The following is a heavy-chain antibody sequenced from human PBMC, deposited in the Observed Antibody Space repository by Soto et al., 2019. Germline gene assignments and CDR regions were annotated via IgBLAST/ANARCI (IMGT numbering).Heavy chain of an antibody. J-gene: IGHJ6*02. CDR3: AREYDFWSGYYTPRAGMDV. CDR2: INPSVGST. CDR1: EYTFTSYY. V-gene: IGHV1-46*01. D-gene: IGHD3-3*01. Sequence: ASVKVSCKASEYTFTSYYMHWARQAPGQGLEWMGIINPSVGSTSYAQKFQGRVTMTRDTSTSPGYMELSSLRSEDTAVYYCAREYDFWSGYYTPRAGMDVWGQGTTVTVSS.